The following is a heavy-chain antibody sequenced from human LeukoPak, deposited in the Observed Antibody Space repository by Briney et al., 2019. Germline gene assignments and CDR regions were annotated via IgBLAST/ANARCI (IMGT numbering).Heavy chain of an antibody. CDR3: PRRGRQLPRHNYYYYYMDV. Sequence: GGSLRLSCAASGFTFSSYWMSWVRQAPGKGLEWVANIKQDGSEKYYVDSVKGRFTISRDNAKNSLYLQMNSLRAEDTAVYYCPRRGRQLPRHNYYYYYMDVWGKGTTVTVSS. CDR1: GFTFSSYW. CDR2: IKQDGSEK. D-gene: IGHD2-2*01. J-gene: IGHJ6*03. V-gene: IGHV3-7*01.